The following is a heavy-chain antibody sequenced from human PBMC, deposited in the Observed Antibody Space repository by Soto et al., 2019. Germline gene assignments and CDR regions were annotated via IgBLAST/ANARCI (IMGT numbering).Heavy chain of an antibody. Sequence: SETLSLTCTVSGDSVSTYYWSWIRQPPGKGLEWIGYIYHSRSPSYNPSLKSRVTMSLDTSKNQLSLKLSSVTAADTAVYYCERGEHTSAGRENWFDPWGQGTLVIFSS. CDR1: GDSVSTYY. CDR2: IYHSRSP. D-gene: IGHD2-2*01. V-gene: IGHV4-59*02. CDR3: ERGEHTSAGRENWFDP. J-gene: IGHJ5*02.